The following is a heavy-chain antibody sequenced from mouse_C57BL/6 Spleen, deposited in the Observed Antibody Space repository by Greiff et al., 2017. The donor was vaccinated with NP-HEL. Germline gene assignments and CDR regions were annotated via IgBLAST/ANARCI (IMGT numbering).Heavy chain of an antibody. J-gene: IGHJ3*01. V-gene: IGHV5-17*01. CDR3: GKGRFAY. CDR2: ISSGSSTI. Sequence: EVMLVESGGGLVKPGGSLKLSCAASGFTFSDYGMHWVRQAPETGLEWVAYISSGSSTIYYADTVKGRFTISRDNAKNTLFLQMASLRAEDTAMYYCGKGRFAYWGQGTLVTVSA. CDR1: GFTFSDYG. D-gene: IGHD1-1*01.